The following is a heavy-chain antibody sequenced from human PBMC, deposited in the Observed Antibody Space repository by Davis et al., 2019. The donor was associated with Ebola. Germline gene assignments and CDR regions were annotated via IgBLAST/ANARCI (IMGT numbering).Heavy chain of an antibody. Sequence: SETLSLTCTVSGGSISSYYWNWIRQPPGKGLEWIGYIYYSGSTNYNPSLKSRVTISVDTSKNQFSLKLSSVTAADTAVYYCARGGRWLTWGTWGQGTLVTVSS. CDR2: IYYSGST. J-gene: IGHJ5*02. CDR1: GGSISSYY. CDR3: ARGGRWLTWGT. D-gene: IGHD5-24*01. V-gene: IGHV4-59*12.